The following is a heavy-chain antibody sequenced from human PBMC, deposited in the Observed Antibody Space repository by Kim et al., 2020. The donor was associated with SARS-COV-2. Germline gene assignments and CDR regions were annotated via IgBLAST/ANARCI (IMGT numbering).Heavy chain of an antibody. CDR2: IKADGREK. V-gene: IGHV3-7*03. J-gene: IGHJ4*02. D-gene: IGHD5-18*01. Sequence: GGSLRLSCAASGFTSRNYWLSWVRKAPGKGLEWVAMIKADGREKYYVDSMKDRLIISRDNAKNSMYLQMNSLRAEDTAVYYCASLDTATFWGSSDLGLGTLVTVSS. CDR1: GFTSRNYW. CDR3: ASLDTATFWGSSD.